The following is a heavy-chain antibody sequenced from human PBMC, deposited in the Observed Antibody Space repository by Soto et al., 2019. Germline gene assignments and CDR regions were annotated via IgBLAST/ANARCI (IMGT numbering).Heavy chain of an antibody. CDR3: AREHIVVVPAAIWFDP. Sequence: QVQLQESGPGLVKPSQTLSLTCTVSGGSISSGGYYWSWIRQHPGKGLEWIGYIYYSGSTYYNPSLKRRVNISGDTAKNQFSLKVSSGTAADTAVYYCAREHIVVVPAAIWFDPWGQGTLVTVSS. CDR1: GGSISSGGYY. D-gene: IGHD2-2*01. J-gene: IGHJ5*02. CDR2: IYYSGST. V-gene: IGHV4-31*03.